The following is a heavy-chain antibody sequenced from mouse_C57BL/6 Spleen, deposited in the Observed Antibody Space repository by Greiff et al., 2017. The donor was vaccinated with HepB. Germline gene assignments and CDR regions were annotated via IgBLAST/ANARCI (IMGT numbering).Heavy chain of an antibody. Sequence: VKLQQPGAELVKPGASVKLSCKASGYTFTSYWMHWVKQRPGQGLEWIGMIHPNSGSTNYNEKFKSKATLTVDKSSSTAYMQLSSLTSEDSAVYYCARSDSSGYSSFAYWGQGTLVTVSA. D-gene: IGHD3-2*02. CDR2: IHPNSGST. CDR3: ARSDSSGYSSFAY. V-gene: IGHV1-64*01. CDR1: GYTFTSYW. J-gene: IGHJ3*01.